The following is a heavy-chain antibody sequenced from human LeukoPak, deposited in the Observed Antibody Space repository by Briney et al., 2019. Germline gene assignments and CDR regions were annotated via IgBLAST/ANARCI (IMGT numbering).Heavy chain of an antibody. J-gene: IGHJ4*02. D-gene: IGHD5-12*01. CDR2: INPSGGST. V-gene: IGHV1-46*01. Sequence: ASVKVSCKASGYSFTNYYIYWVRQAPGQGLELMGIINPSGGSTSYAQKFQGRVTMTRDTSTSTVYMELSSLRSEDTAVYYCARGPYVDIVATLDYWGQGTLVTVSS. CDR3: ARGPYVDIVATLDY. CDR1: GYSFTNYY.